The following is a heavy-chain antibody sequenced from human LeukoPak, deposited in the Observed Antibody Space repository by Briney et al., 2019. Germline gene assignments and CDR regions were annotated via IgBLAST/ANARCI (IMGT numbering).Heavy chain of an antibody. V-gene: IGHV3-48*01. J-gene: IGHJ4*02. Sequence: PGGSLRLSCAASGFTFSSSSMNWVRQAPGKGLEWVSYISSSSSTLYYADSVKGRFTISRDNAKNSLYLHMNSLRAEDTAVYYCASAPSTVHDSSVGFDYWGQGTLVTVSS. CDR2: ISSSSSTL. CDR3: ASAPSTVHDSSVGFDY. D-gene: IGHD3-22*01. CDR1: GFTFSSSS.